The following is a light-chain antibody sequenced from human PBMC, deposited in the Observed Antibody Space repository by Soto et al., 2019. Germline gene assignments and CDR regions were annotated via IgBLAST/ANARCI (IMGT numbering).Light chain of an antibody. CDR1: SSDVGGYNH. Sequence: QSALTQPASVSGSPGQSITISCTGTSSDVGGYNHVSWYQIHPGKAPKLIIYEVTSRPSGVSYRFSGSKFGNSASLTISGLQAEDEADYYCSSYASSSSYVFGGGTKVTVL. CDR2: EVT. CDR3: SSYASSSSYV. J-gene: IGLJ1*01. V-gene: IGLV2-14*01.